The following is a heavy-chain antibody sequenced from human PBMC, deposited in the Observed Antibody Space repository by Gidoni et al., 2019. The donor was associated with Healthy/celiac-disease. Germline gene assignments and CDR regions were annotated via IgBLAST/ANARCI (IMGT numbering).Heavy chain of an antibody. Sequence: EVQLVQSGAEEKKPGESLRISCKGSGYSFTSYWISWVRQMPGKGLEWMGRIDPSDSYTNYSPSFQGHVTIAADKSISTAYLQWSSLKASDTAMYCCARHPNYGDYKFSLWGQGTLVTVSS. CDR3: ARHPNYGDYKFSL. V-gene: IGHV5-10-1*03. CDR2: IDPSDSYT. CDR1: GYSFTSYW. J-gene: IGHJ4*02. D-gene: IGHD4-17*01.